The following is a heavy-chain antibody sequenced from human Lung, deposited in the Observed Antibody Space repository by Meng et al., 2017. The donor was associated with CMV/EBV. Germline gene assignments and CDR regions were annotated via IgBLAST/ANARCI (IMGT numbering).Heavy chain of an antibody. Sequence: QEKLQESGPRLVKPAEALSVTCIVSSDSITNYFWSWVRQPAGKGLEWIGRLYPDGSTDYNPSLSSRLTLSLDTSKIRFSLKLRSVTAADTAIYYCARTPVRFCNTHMCYAFDYWGQGALVTVSS. D-gene: IGHD2-2*01. V-gene: IGHV4-4*07. CDR2: LYPDGST. CDR3: ARTPVRFCNTHMCYAFDY. J-gene: IGHJ4*02. CDR1: SDSITNYF.